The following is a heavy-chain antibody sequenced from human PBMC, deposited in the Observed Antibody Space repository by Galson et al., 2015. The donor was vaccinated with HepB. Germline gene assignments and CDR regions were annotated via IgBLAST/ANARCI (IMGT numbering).Heavy chain of an antibody. CDR3: ARSYSSGWYGSDY. D-gene: IGHD6-19*01. CDR2: ISYDGSNK. V-gene: IGHV3-30-3*01. Sequence: SLRLSCAASGFTFSSYAMHWVRQAPGKGLEWVAVISYDGSNKYYADSVKGRFTISRDNSKNTLYLQMNSLRAEDTAVYYCARSYSSGWYGSDYWGQGTLVTVSS. CDR1: GFTFSSYA. J-gene: IGHJ4*02.